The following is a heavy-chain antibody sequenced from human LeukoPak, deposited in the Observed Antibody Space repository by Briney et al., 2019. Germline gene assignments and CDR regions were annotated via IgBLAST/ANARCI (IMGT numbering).Heavy chain of an antibody. CDR3: ASQIAVAGTALDY. Sequence: TGGSLRLSCAASGFTVSSSYMNWVRQAPGKGLEWVSVIYSGGSTYYADSVKGRFTISRDNSKNTLYLQMNSLRAEDTAVYYCASQIAVAGTALDYWGQGTLVTVSS. J-gene: IGHJ4*02. D-gene: IGHD6-19*01. V-gene: IGHV3-66*04. CDR2: IYSGGST. CDR1: GFTVSSSY.